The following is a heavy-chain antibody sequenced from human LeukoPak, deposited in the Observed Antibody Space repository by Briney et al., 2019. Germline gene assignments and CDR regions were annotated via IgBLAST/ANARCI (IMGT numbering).Heavy chain of an antibody. CDR1: GVSISSYY. CDR3: ARREVGAYWYFDL. J-gene: IGHJ2*01. D-gene: IGHD1-26*01. Sequence: SETLSLTCTVSGVSISSYYWSWIRQPAGKGLEWIGRIYTSGSTYYNPSLMSRVTISVDTSKNQFSLKLTSVTAADTAVYYCARREVGAYWYFDLWGRGTLVTVSS. CDR2: IYTSGST. V-gene: IGHV4-4*07.